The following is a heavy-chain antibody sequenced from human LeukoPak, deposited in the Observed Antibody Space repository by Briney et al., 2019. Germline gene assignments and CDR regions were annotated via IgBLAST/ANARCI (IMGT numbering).Heavy chain of an antibody. CDR3: ARGDSSDSDAFDI. J-gene: IGHJ3*02. CDR1: GYTFTAYY. D-gene: IGHD6-25*01. Sequence: ASVKVSCKASGYTFTAYYMHWVRQATGQGLEWMGWMNPNSGNTGYAQKFQGRVTITRNTSISTAYMELSSLRSEDTAVYYCARGDSSDSDAFDIWGQGTMVTVSS. CDR2: MNPNSGNT. V-gene: IGHV1-8*03.